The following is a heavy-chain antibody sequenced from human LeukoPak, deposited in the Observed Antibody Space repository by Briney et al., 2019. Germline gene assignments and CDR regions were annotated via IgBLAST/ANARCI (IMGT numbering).Heavy chain of an antibody. CDR3: ASMGRYSGYDYNFDY. V-gene: IGHV4-61*02. J-gene: IGHJ4*02. CDR1: GGSISSSSYY. Sequence: PSETLSLTCTVSGGSISSSSYYWSWIRQPAGKGLEWIGRIYTSGSTNYNPSLKSRVTISVDTSKNQFSLKLSSVTAADTAVYYCASMGRYSGYDYNFDYWGQGTLVTVSS. CDR2: IYTSGST. D-gene: IGHD5-12*01.